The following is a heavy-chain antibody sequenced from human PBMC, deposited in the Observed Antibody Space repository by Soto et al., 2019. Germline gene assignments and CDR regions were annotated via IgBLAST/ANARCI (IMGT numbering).Heavy chain of an antibody. CDR3: ARDTLSRFGSGYYIGGNYYYGMDV. Sequence: ASETLSLTCIVSGGSISGFDWSWTRQPPGKGLERIGYIHRGGNTYYSPSLENRVTISVDTSKNQFSLKLRSVTAADTAVYYCARDTLSRFGSGYYIGGNYYYGMDVWGQGTTVTVSS. CDR2: IHRGGNT. D-gene: IGHD3-3*01. J-gene: IGHJ6*02. CDR1: GGSISGFD. V-gene: IGHV4-59*01.